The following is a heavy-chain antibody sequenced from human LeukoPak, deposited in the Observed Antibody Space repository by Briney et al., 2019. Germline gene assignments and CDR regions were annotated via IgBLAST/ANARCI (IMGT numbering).Heavy chain of an antibody. V-gene: IGHV3-30*03. CDR2: ISYDGSNK. D-gene: IGHD3-10*01. Sequence: GRSLRLSCAASGFIFSNYGIHWVRQAPGKGLEWVAVISYDGSNKYADSVKGRFTISRDNSKNTLYLQMNSLRAEDTAVYYCARSLRVRGVPDYMDVWGKGTTVTISS. CDR3: ARSLRVRGVPDYMDV. J-gene: IGHJ6*03. CDR1: GFIFSNYG.